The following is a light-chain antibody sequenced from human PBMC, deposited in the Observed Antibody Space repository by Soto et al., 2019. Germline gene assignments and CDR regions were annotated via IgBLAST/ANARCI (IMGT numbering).Light chain of an antibody. CDR2: EVT. V-gene: IGLV2-14*01. J-gene: IGLJ1*01. CDR1: SSDIGGYNY. CDR3: SSYTSSNTLV. Sequence: QSALTQATSVSGSPGQSISISCTGGSSDIGGYNYVSWFQQHPGKAPKLMIYEVTNRPSGVSNRFSGSKSGSTAPLTISGLQAEDEADYYCSSYTSSNTLVFGTGTRSPS.